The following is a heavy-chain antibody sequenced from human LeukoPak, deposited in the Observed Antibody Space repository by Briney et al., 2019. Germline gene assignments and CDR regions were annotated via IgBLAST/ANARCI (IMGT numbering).Heavy chain of an antibody. J-gene: IGHJ4*02. D-gene: IGHD6-6*01. CDR3: ARESDGYSSSSEFDY. CDR2: INSSGGST. Sequence: ASVKVSCKASGYTFTSYYMHWVRQAPGQGLEWMGIINSSGGSTSYAQKFQGRVTMTRDMSTSTVYMELSSLRSEDTAVYYCARESDGYSSSSEFDYWGQGTLVTVSS. CDR1: GYTFTSYY. V-gene: IGHV1-46*01.